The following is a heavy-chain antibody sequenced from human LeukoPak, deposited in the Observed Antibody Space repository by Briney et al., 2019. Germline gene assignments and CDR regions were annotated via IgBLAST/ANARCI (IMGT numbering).Heavy chain of an antibody. CDR2: IYYSGST. V-gene: IGHV4-39*01. CDR1: GGSTSSSSYY. J-gene: IGHJ4*02. CDR3: ARLCFTYYDILTGYYIRGLYYFDY. D-gene: IGHD3-9*01. Sequence: SETLSLTCTVSGGSTSSSSYYWGWIRPPPGKGLEWIGSIYYSGSTYYNPSLKSRVTISVDTSKNQFSLKLSSVTAADTAVYYCARLCFTYYDILTGYYIRGLYYFDYWGQGTLVTVSS.